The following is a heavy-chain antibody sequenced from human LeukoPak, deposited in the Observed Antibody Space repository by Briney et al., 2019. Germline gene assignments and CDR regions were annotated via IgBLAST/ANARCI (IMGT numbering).Heavy chain of an antibody. CDR2: IIPIFGTA. CDR3: ARYFNYDSSGYYYVGWFDP. CDR1: GGTFSSYA. D-gene: IGHD3-22*01. J-gene: IGHJ5*02. V-gene: IGHV1-69*13. Sequence: EASVTVSCKASGGTFSSYAISWVRQAPGQGLEWMGGIIPIFGTANYAQKFQGRVTITADESTSTAYMELSSLRSEDTAVYYCARYFNYDSSGYYYVGWFDPWGQGTLVTVSS.